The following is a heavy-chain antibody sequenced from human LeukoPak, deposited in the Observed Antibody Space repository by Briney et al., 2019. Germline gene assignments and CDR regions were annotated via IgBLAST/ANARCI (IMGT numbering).Heavy chain of an antibody. Sequence: SGEALKIFCWSSGYSFTSYWNGWGRQMPGKRVEGMGIIYPCGSGTRYSPSFQGQGNISADKSISTAYLQWSSLKASDTAMYYCARLGRLGGNSGAFDIWGQGTMVTVSS. CDR1: GYSFTSYW. J-gene: IGHJ3*02. CDR2: IYPCGSGT. V-gene: IGHV5-51*01. D-gene: IGHD4-23*01. CDR3: ARLGRLGGNSGAFDI.